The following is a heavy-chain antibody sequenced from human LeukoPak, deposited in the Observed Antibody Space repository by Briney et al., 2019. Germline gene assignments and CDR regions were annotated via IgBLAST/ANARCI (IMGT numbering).Heavy chain of an antibody. J-gene: IGHJ4*02. CDR2: ISSSSSYI. CDR1: GFTFSIYS. CDR3: ARAIVATINPFDY. D-gene: IGHD5-12*01. V-gene: IGHV3-21*01. Sequence: GGSLRLSCAASGFTFSIYSMNWVRQAPGKGLEWVSSISSSSSYIYYADSVKGRFTTSRDNAKNSLYLQMNSLRAEDTAVYYCARAIVATINPFDYWGQGTLVTVSS.